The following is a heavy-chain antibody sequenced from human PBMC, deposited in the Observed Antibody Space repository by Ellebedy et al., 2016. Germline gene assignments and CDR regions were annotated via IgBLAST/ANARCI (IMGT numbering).Heavy chain of an antibody. CDR1: GLHFNTFF. CDR2: ISAGADTT. CDR3: RQGHYADL. V-gene: IGHV3-23*01. D-gene: IGHD4-17*01. Sequence: GGSLRLXCPASGLHFNTFFMSWVRQAPGKGLEWVSTISAGADTTRLADSVKGRFTISRDTSKNSVYLRMNNLRVEDTAVYYCRQGHYADLWGQGTLVTVSS. J-gene: IGHJ4*02.